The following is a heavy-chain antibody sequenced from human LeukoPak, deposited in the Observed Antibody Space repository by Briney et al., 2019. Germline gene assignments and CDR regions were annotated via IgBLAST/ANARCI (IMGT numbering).Heavy chain of an antibody. D-gene: IGHD4-17*01. J-gene: IGHJ4*02. CDR2: ISAYNGNT. CDR1: GYTFTSYG. V-gene: IGHV1-18*01. Sequence: ASVKVSCMASGYTFTSYGISWVRQAPGQGLEWIGWISAYNGNTNYAQKLQGRVTMTTDTSTSTAYMELRSLRSDDTAVYYCARDGPTVKRNPFDYWGQGTLVTVSS. CDR3: ARDGPTVKRNPFDY.